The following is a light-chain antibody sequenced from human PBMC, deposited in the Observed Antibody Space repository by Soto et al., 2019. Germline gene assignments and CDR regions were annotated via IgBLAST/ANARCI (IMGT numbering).Light chain of an antibody. J-gene: IGKJ1*01. CDR1: QSVSGSY. CDR3: QQYDKSPET. Sequence: EIVLTQSPGTLSLSPGERATLSCRASQSVSGSYLAWYQQKPGQAPRLLVYGAFIRATGIPDRFSGSGSGTDFTLTISTLQPEDFAVYYCQQYDKSPETFGQGTKVEIK. CDR2: GAF. V-gene: IGKV3-20*01.